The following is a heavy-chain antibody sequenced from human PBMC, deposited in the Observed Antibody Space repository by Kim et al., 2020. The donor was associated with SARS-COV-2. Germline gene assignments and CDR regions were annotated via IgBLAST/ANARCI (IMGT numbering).Heavy chain of an antibody. V-gene: IGHV1-8*01. CDR1: GFTFTKYD. D-gene: IGHD3-10*01. Sequence: ASVKVSCKASGFTFTKYDINWVRQATGQGLEWMTWMDPKSGQTGYAQTLQGRVTMTRDTSINTAYLELSSLKSDDTAVYYCARRQGSRGYGLDVWGQGTTVTVPS. CDR2: MDPKSGQT. CDR3: ARRQGSRGYGLDV. J-gene: IGHJ6*02.